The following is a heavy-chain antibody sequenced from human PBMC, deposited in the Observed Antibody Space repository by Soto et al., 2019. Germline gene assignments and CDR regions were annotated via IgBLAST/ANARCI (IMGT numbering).Heavy chain of an antibody. CDR2: INAGNGNT. D-gene: IGHD6-19*01. Sequence: GASVKVSCKASGYTFTSYAMHWVRQAPGQRLEWMGWINAGNGNTKYSQKFQGRVTITRDTSASTAYMELSSLRSEDTAVYYCARDPPDSSGWYYYLQHWGQGTLDTVSS. J-gene: IGHJ1*01. V-gene: IGHV1-3*01. CDR1: GYTFTSYA. CDR3: ARDPPDSSGWYYYLQH.